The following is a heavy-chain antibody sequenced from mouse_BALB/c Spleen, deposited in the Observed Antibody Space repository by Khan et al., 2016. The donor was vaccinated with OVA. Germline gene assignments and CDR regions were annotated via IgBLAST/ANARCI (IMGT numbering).Heavy chain of an antibody. V-gene: IGHV3-6*02. CDR2: IRYDGNS. D-gene: IGHD3-1*01. CDR3: ARGGSSGPAWFAY. CDR1: GYSITSGYF. J-gene: IGHJ3*01. Sequence: EVQLQESGPGLVKPSQSLSLTCSVTGYSITSGYFWNWIRQFPGNKLEWMGYIRYDGNSNYNPSLKNRISITRDTSKNQIFLKLNSLTSEDTATYYCARGGSSGPAWFAYWGQGTLVTVSA.